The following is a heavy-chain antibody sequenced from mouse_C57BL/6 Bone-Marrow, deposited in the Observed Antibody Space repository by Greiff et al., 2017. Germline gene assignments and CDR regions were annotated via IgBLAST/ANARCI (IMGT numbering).Heavy chain of an antibody. D-gene: IGHD1-1*02. J-gene: IGHJ2*01. Sequence: EVKVVESGGGLVQPKGSLKLSCAASGFTFNTYAMHWVRQAPGKGVEWVARIKSKSSNYATYYAASVKDTFTISRDDSQSMLYLQMNNLNTEETAMYYCVRGPLYYYGGPYFDYWGQGTTLTVSS. CDR2: IKSKSSNYAT. CDR1: GFTFNTYA. CDR3: VRGPLYYYGGPYFDY. V-gene: IGHV10-3*01.